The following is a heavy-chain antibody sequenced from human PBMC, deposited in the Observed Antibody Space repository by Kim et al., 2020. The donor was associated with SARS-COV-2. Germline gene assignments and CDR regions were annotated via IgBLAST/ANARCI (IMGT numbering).Heavy chain of an antibody. CDR3: ASPARSSSSPGDFQH. D-gene: IGHD6-6*01. V-gene: IGHV3-30*01. J-gene: IGHJ1*01. Sequence: TVKGRFTISRDNSKTTLYLQMNSLRAEDTAVYYCASPARSSSSPGDFQHWGQGTLVTVSS.